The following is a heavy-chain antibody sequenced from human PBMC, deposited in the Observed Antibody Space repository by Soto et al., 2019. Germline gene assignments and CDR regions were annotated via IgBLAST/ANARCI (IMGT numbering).Heavy chain of an antibody. J-gene: IGHJ4*02. CDR1: GGSIIDGQTY. CDR2: INYRGTT. Sequence: QVQLQESGPGLVKPSQTLSLTCTVSGGSIIDGQTYLNWIRQHPERGLEWMGYINYRGTTNYSPANKSRILISIDTSKNQFSLRLTSVTAADTAVYYCARDAPGVAPYWGQGTLVTVAS. CDR3: ARDAPGVAPY. V-gene: IGHV4-31*03. D-gene: IGHD2-15*01.